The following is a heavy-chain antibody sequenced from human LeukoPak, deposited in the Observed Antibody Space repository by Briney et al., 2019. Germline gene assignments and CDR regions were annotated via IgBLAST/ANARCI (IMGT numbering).Heavy chain of an antibody. V-gene: IGHV3-30*02. CDR2: IRYDGTNQ. CDR1: GFTFSSYG. CDR3: ARGGTSSGPGFDY. D-gene: IGHD6-19*01. J-gene: IGHJ4*02. Sequence: GGSLRLSCAASGFTFSSYGFHWVRQAPGKGLKWVAFIRYDGTNQYYTDSVKGRFTISRDNSKNTLYLQMNSLRTEDTAVYYCARGGTSSGPGFDYWGQGTPVIVSA.